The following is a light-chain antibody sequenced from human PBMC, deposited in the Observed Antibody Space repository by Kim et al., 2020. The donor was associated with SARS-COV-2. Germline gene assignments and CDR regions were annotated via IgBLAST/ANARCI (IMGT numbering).Light chain of an antibody. Sequence: DIVMTQSPDSVAVSLGERATINCKSSHSLLDVSNKKTYLAWYQKRPGQPLTVLIHWASTRVPGVSDRFTGSGSETDFTLTITSLQAEDVAVYYCQQYFNIPTFGQGTKLEI. CDR2: WAS. V-gene: IGKV4-1*01. J-gene: IGKJ2*01. CDR3: QQYFNIPT. CDR1: HSLLDVSNKKTY.